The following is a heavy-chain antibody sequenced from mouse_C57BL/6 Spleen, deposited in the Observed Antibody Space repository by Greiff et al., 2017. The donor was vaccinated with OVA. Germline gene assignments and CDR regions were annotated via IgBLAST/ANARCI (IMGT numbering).Heavy chain of an antibody. J-gene: IGHJ3*01. CDR2: ISSGSSTI. CDR3: ARETEDYDGGFAY. D-gene: IGHD2-4*01. V-gene: IGHV5-17*01. Sequence: EVMLVESGGGLVKPGGSLKLSCAASGFTFSDYGMHWVRHAPEKGLEWVAYISSGSSTIYYADTVKGRFTISRDNAKNTLFLQMTSLRSEDTAMYYCARETEDYDGGFAYWGQGTLVTVSA. CDR1: GFTFSDYG.